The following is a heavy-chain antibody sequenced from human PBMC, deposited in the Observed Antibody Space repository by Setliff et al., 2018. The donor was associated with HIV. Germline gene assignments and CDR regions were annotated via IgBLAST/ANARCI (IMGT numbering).Heavy chain of an antibody. CDR2: TKFDGSES. J-gene: IGHJ4*02. D-gene: IGHD3-22*01. Sequence: ETLSLTCSVSGGSISSGGYYWSWVRQVPGKGLEWVSNTKFDGSESYYVDSVKGRFIASTDNARNSLFLEMNSLRAEDTAVYYCARAYNVYDYRFDSSGYDYWGQGTLVTVSS. V-gene: IGHV3-7*03. CDR1: GGSISSGGYY. CDR3: ARAYNVYDYRFDSSGYDY.